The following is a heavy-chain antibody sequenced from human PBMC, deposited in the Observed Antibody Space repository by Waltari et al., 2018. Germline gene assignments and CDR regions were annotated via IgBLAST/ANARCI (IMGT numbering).Heavy chain of an antibody. CDR3: ARVDWLFDY. Sequence: QVQLQESGPGLVKASETLSLTCTVSGYSITSGYHWGWIRQPPGKGLEWIGSIYRSGITYSNPSLTSRVPISVDTSKTQFSLKLSPVTAADTAVYYCARVDWLFDYWGQGILVTVSS. J-gene: IGHJ4*02. D-gene: IGHD3-9*01. V-gene: IGHV4-38-2*02. CDR2: IYRSGIT. CDR1: GYSITSGYH.